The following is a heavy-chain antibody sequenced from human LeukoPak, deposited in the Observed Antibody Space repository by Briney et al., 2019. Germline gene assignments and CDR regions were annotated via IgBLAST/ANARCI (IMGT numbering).Heavy chain of an antibody. J-gene: IGHJ5*02. CDR1: GGSISSSSYY. D-gene: IGHD3-10*01. CDR3: ARRDYYGSGFDP. CDR2: IYYSGST. V-gene: IGHV4-39*01. Sequence: PSETLSLTCTVSGGSISSSSYYWGWIRQPPGKGLEWIGSIYYSGSTYYNPSLKSRVTISVDTSKNQFSLKLSSVTAADTAVYYCARRDYYGSGFDPWGQGTLVTVSS.